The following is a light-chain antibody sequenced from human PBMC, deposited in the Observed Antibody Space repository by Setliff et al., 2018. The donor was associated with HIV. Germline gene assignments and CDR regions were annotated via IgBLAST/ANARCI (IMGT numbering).Light chain of an antibody. V-gene: IGLV2-14*03. CDR3: NSFTAGNTPSV. CDR2: GVS. J-gene: IGLJ1*01. Sequence: QSVLTQPASVSGSPGQSIAISCTGTSNDIGTYDYVSWYQQHPGGAPKLLIFGVSHRPSGVSDRFSGSKSGNTASLPISGLQAEDEADYYCNSFTAGNTPSVFGPGTKVTVL. CDR1: SNDIGTYDY.